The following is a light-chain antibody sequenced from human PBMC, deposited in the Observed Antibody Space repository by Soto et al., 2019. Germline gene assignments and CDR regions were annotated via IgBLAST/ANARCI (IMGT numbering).Light chain of an antibody. V-gene: IGLV1-44*01. Sequence: QSVLTQPPSASGTPGQRVTISCSGSSSNIGTNTVTWYQQLPGTAPKVLIYSNNQRPSGVPDRFSGSKSGTSASLAISGLQSEDEADYYCAAWDDSLNGVVFGGGTKLTVL. CDR3: AAWDDSLNGVV. CDR1: SSNIGTNT. CDR2: SNN. J-gene: IGLJ2*01.